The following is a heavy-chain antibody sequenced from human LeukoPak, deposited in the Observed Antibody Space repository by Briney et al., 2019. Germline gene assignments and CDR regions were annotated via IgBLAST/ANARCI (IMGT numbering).Heavy chain of an antibody. V-gene: IGHV4-59*08. CDR2: IYYSGST. Sequence: SETLSLTCTVSGGSISSYYWSWIRQPPGKGLEWIGYIYYSGSTNYNPSLKSRVTISVDTSKNQFSLKLSSVTAADTAVYYCARLRPFGQQLGFDPWGQGTLVTVSS. CDR3: ARLRPFGQQLGFDP. D-gene: IGHD6-13*01. J-gene: IGHJ5*02. CDR1: GGSISSYY.